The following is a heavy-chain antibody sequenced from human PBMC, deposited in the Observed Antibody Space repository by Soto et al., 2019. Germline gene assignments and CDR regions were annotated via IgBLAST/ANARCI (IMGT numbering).Heavy chain of an antibody. CDR2: IYWNDDK. CDR1: GFSLSTSGVG. CDR3: AHRRLDTAMVISFDP. V-gene: IGHV2-5*01. J-gene: IGHJ5*02. D-gene: IGHD5-18*01. Sequence: QITLKESGPTLVKPTQTLTLTCTFSGFSLSTSGVGVGWIRQPPGKALEWIALIYWNDDKRYSPSLKTRLTITEDTSKNQVVLTMTNMDPVDTATYYCAHRRLDTAMVISFDPWGQGTLVTVSS.